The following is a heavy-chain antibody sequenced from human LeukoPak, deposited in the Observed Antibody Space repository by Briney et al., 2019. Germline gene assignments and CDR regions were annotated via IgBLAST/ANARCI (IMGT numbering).Heavy chain of an antibody. D-gene: IGHD3-3*01. CDR2: IYYSGST. Sequence: SQTLSLTCTVSGGSISSSNYYWGWIRQPPGKGLEWIGSIYYSGSTYYNPSLKSRVTISVDTSKNQFSLKLSSVTAADTAVYYCAGGNWGDFWSGYPGYFDYWGQGTLVTVSS. V-gene: IGHV4-39*01. J-gene: IGHJ4*02. CDR3: AGGNWGDFWSGYPGYFDY. CDR1: GGSISSSNYY.